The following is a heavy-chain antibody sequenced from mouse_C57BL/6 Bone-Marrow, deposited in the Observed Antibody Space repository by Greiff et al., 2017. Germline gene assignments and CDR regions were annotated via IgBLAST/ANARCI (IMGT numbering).Heavy chain of an antibody. CDR2: ISYDGSN. J-gene: IGHJ2*01. CDR1: GYSITSGYY. CDR3: ASQPGRDYFDY. D-gene: IGHD4-1*02. Sequence: VQLKESGPGLVKPSQSLSLTCSVTGYSITSGYYWNWIRQFPGNKLEWMGYISYDGSNNYNPSLKNRISITRDTSKNQFFLKLNSVTTEDTATYYCASQPGRDYFDYWGQGTTLTVSS. V-gene: IGHV3-6*01.